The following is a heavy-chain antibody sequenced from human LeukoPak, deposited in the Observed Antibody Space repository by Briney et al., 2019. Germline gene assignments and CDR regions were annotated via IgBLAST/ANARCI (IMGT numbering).Heavy chain of an antibody. CDR1: GFTFSSYG. Sequence: GGSLRLSCAASGFTFSSYGMHWVRQAPGKGLEWVEVISYDGSNKYYADSVKGRFTISRDNSKNTLYLQMNSLRAEDTAVYYCAKVTKRWLQFEAFDIWGQGTMATVSS. D-gene: IGHD5-24*01. J-gene: IGHJ3*02. CDR3: AKVTKRWLQFEAFDI. V-gene: IGHV3-30*18. CDR2: ISYDGSNK.